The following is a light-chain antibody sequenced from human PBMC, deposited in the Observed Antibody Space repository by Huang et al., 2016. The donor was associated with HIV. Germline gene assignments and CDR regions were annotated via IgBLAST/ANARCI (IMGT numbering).Light chain of an antibody. CDR1: QSISSY. CDR2: AAS. V-gene: IGKV1-39*01. CDR3: QQSYSIPYT. J-gene: IGKJ2*01. Sequence: DIQMTQSPSSLSASVGDRVTITCRASQSISSYLNWYQQKPGKAPKLLIYAASSFQSGVPSRFSGSGSKTDFTLTIRSLQPEDFATYYCQQSYSIPYTFGQGTKLEIK.